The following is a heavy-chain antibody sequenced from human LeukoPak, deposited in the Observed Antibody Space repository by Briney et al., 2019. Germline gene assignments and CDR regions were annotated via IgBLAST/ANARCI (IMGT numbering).Heavy chain of an antibody. Sequence: SETLSLTCTVSGGSISSGSYYWSWIRQPAGKGLEWIGRIYTSGSTNYNPSLKSRVTISVDTSKNQFSLKLSSVTAADTAVYYCARDVYYYDSSGLDYWGQGTLVTVSS. D-gene: IGHD3-22*01. CDR2: IYTSGST. J-gene: IGHJ4*02. CDR3: ARDVYYYDSSGLDY. CDR1: GGSISSGSYY. V-gene: IGHV4-61*02.